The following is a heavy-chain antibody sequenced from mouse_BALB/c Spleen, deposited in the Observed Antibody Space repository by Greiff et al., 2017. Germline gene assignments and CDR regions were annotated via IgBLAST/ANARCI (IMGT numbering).Heavy chain of an antibody. V-gene: IGHV1S29*02. CDR2: IYPYNGGT. CDR1: GYTFTDYN. Sequence: VQLQQSGPELVKPGASVKISCKASGYTFTDYNMHWVKQSHGKSLEWIGYIYPYNGGTGYNQKFKSKATLTVDNSSSTAYMELRSLTSEDSAVYYCAREVRRRDYAMDYWGQGTSVTVSS. D-gene: IGHD2-14*01. J-gene: IGHJ4*01. CDR3: AREVRRRDYAMDY.